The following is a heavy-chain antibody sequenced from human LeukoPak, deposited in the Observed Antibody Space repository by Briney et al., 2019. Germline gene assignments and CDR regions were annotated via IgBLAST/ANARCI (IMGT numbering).Heavy chain of an antibody. CDR2: IIPILGIA. CDR3: ARAGYGTPDYYYYGTDV. CDR1: GGXFSSYA. V-gene: IGHV1-69*04. D-gene: IGHD5-12*01. Sequence: ASVKVSCRASGGXFSSYAMSWVRQAPGQGLEWVGRIIPILGIANYAQKFQGRVTITADKSTSTAYMELSSLRSEDTAVYYCARAGYGTPDYYYYGTDVWGQGTTVTVSS. J-gene: IGHJ6*02.